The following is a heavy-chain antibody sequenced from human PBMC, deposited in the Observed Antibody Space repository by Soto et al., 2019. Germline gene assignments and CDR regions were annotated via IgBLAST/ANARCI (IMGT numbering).Heavy chain of an antibody. D-gene: IGHD3-22*01. CDR3: ARRKDTSGYLDY. Sequence: SETLSLTCTVSGGSISSGGYYWSWIRQHPGKGLEWIGYIYYSGSTYYNPSLKSRVTISVDTSKNQFSLKLSSVTAADTAVYYCARRKDTSGYLDYWGQGTLVTVSS. J-gene: IGHJ4*02. CDR2: IYYSGST. CDR1: GGSISSGGYY. V-gene: IGHV4-31*03.